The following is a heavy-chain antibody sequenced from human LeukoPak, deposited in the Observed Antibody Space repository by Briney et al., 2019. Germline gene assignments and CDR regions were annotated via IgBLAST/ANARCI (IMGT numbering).Heavy chain of an antibody. Sequence: SVKVSCKASGGTFSSYAISWVRQAPGQGLEWMGGIIPIFGTANYAQKFQGRVTITADKSTSTAYMELSSLRSEDTAVYYCARFVVRGVRGFDYWGQGTLVTVSS. D-gene: IGHD3-10*01. V-gene: IGHV1-69*06. CDR1: GGTFSSYA. CDR3: ARFVVRGVRGFDY. CDR2: IIPIFGTA. J-gene: IGHJ4*02.